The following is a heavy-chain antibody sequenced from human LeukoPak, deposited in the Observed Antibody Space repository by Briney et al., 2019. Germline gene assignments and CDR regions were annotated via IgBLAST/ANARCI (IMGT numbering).Heavy chain of an antibody. Sequence: PGGSLRLSCAASGFTFSNAWMSWVRQAPGKGLAWVGRIKSKTDGGTTDYAAPVKGRFTISRDDSKNTLYLQMNSLKTEDTAVYYCTSQTTDFWSGYYTGRGVDYWGQGTLVTVSS. CDR1: GFTFSNAW. J-gene: IGHJ4*02. CDR2: IKSKTDGGTT. V-gene: IGHV3-15*01. CDR3: TSQTTDFWSGYYTGRGVDY. D-gene: IGHD3-3*01.